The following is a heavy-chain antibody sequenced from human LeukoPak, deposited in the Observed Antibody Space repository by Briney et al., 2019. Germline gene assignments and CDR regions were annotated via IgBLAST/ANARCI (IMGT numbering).Heavy chain of an antibody. Sequence: SQTLSLTCAISGDSFSSNSAAWNWIRQSPSRGLEWLVRTYYRSKWHNDYALSVKSRITINPDTSKDQFSLQLNSVTPEDTAVYYCARYLSGLFDYWGQGTLVTVSS. J-gene: IGHJ4*02. CDR3: ARYLSGLFDY. V-gene: IGHV6-1*01. CDR1: GDSFSSNSAA. CDR2: TYYRSKWHN. D-gene: IGHD3-3*01.